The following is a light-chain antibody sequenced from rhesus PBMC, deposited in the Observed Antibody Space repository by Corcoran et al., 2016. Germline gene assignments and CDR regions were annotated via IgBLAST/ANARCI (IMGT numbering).Light chain of an antibody. Sequence: QVMLTQSPATLSLSPGDRATLSCRASQSVSSYLAWYQQKPGQAPKLLLYGASRRATGIPDRFSGSGSGTEFTLTIHSLEPEDFAVYYCPKYSSLPFTFGPGTKLEIK. CDR3: PKYSSLPFT. V-gene: IGKV3-53*02. CDR2: GAS. CDR1: QSVSSY. J-gene: IGKJ3*01.